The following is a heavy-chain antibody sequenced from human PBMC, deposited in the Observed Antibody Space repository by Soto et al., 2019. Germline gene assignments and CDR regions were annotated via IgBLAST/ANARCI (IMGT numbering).Heavy chain of an antibody. V-gene: IGHV3-74*01. CDR2: IKSDGSST. Sequence: GGSLRLSCAASGITFSSYWMHWVRQAPGKGLVWVSRIKSDGSSTSYADSVKGRFTISRDNAKNTLYLQMNSLRAEDTAVYYCAREACSGGNCFYFGPDYWGQGTMVTVSS. J-gene: IGHJ4*03. D-gene: IGHD2-15*01. CDR3: AREACSGGNCFYFGPDY. CDR1: GITFSSYW.